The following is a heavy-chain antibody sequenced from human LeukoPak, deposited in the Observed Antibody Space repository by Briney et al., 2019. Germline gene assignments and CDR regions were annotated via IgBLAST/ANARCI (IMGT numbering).Heavy chain of an antibody. CDR3: AKDYSGYDLFDY. CDR2: IWYDGSNK. Sequence: GGSLRLSCAPSGFTFSSYGMHWVRQAPGKGLEWVAVIWYDGSNKYYADSVKGRFTISRDNSKNTLYLQMNSLRAEDTAVYYCAKDYSGYDLFDYWGQGTLVTVSS. V-gene: IGHV3-33*06. CDR1: GFTFSSYG. D-gene: IGHD5-12*01. J-gene: IGHJ4*02.